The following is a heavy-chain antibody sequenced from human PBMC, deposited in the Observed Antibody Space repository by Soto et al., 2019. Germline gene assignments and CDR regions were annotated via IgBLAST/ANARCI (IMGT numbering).Heavy chain of an antibody. CDR3: ARSKLGIFYGMDV. V-gene: IGHV3-21*01. CDR2: ISSSSSYI. CDR1: GFTFSSYS. Sequence: GSLRLSCAASGFTFSSYSMNWVRQAPGKGLEWVSSISSSSSYIYYADSVKGRFTISRDNAKNSLYLQMNSLRAEDTAVYYCARSKLGIFYGMDVWGQGTTVTVSS. J-gene: IGHJ6*02. D-gene: IGHD7-27*01.